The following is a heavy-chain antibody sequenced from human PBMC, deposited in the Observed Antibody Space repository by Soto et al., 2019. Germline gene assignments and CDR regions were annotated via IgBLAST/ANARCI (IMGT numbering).Heavy chain of an antibody. Sequence: XGTLWLTCTVSGGPISGYYWSWIRQPSGKGLEWIGRINSSGGTNYNPSLKSRVTMSADTSRNQLSLRLTSVTAADTAIYYCARDTRYSSRISCSPWFDHWGQGTLVTVPS. CDR1: GGPISGYY. CDR3: ARDTRYSSRISCSPWFDH. D-gene: IGHD2-15*01. CDR2: INSSGGT. J-gene: IGHJ5*02. V-gene: IGHV4-4*07.